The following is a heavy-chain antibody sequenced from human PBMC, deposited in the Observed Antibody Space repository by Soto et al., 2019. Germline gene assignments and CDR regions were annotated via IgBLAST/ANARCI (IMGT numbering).Heavy chain of an antibody. CDR1: GFTVSSNY. V-gene: IGHV3-66*01. J-gene: IGHJ3*01. CDR3: ARGGA. CDR2: IYSAGNT. Sequence: EVQLVESGGGLVQPGGSLRLSCVVSGFTVSSNYMNWVRQAPGKGLEWVSIIYSAGNTYYADSVKDRFTISRDNSKNTLYLQMNNLGVEDTAVYYCARGGAWGQGTMVTVSS. D-gene: IGHD1-26*01.